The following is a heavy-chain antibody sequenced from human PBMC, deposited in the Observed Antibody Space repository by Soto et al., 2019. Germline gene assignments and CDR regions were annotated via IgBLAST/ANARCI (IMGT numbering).Heavy chain of an antibody. J-gene: IGHJ4*02. D-gene: IGHD3-10*01. CDR2: ISAYNGNT. CDR1: GYTFTSYA. CDR3: ARDQLWFGELLSNFDY. Sequence: QVQLVQSGSEVKKPGASVKVSCKASGYTFTSYAISWVRQAPGQGLEWMGWISAYNGNTNYAQKLQGRGNMTTDTSTSTAYMERRSLRSDDTAVYYCARDQLWFGELLSNFDYWGQGTLVTVS. V-gene: IGHV1-18*01.